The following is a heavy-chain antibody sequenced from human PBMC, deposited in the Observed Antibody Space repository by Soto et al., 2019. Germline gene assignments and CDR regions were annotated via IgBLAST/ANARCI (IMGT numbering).Heavy chain of an antibody. CDR3: ARDGKGDQGGMDV. D-gene: IGHD3-16*01. J-gene: IGHJ6*02. V-gene: IGHV3-30-3*01. CDR1: GFTFSSYA. CDR2: ISYDGSNK. Sequence: GGSLRLSCAASGFTFSSYAMHWVRQAPGKGLEWVAVISYDGSNKYYADSVKGRFTISRDNSKNTLYLQMNSLRAEDTAVYYCARDGKGDQGGMDVWGQGTTVTVSS.